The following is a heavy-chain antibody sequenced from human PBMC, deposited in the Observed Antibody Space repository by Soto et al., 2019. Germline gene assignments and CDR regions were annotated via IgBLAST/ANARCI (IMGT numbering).Heavy chain of an antibody. J-gene: IGHJ4*02. Sequence: HPVGSLRLSCAASRFTFSTYGMHWVRQAPGKGLEWVAAIWYDGTNKYYADSVKGRFTISRDNSENTLYLQMNSLRAEDTAVYYCARPSEHLKYYFAYWGQGTLVTVSS. CDR2: IWYDGTNK. CDR1: RFTFSTYG. V-gene: IGHV3-33*08. CDR3: ARPSEHLKYYFAY.